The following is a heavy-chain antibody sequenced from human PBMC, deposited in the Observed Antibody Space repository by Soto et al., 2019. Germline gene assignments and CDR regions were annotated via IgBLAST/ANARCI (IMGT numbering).Heavy chain of an antibody. D-gene: IGHD2-21*02. CDR2: IRSGDGDT. Sequence: PGGSLRLSCAASGFTFTTYATNWVRQAPGKGLEWVSAIRSGDGDTFYADAVKGRFTISRDNSKNTLYLQMNSLRAEDTAVYYCAESGPDGGDCYSWGQGTLVTVSS. J-gene: IGHJ4*02. CDR1: GFTFTTYA. CDR3: AESGPDGGDCYS. V-gene: IGHV3-23*01.